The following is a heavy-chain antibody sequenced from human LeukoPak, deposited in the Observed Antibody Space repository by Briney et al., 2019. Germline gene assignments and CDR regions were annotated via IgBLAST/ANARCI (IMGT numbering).Heavy chain of an antibody. D-gene: IGHD5-18*01. Sequence: VASVKVSCKASGYTFTSYGISWVRQAPGQGLEWMGWISAYNGNTNYAQKLQGRVTMTTDTSTSTAYMELRSLRSDDTAVYYCARDTGLYGYSLYYMDVWGKGTTVTVSS. V-gene: IGHV1-18*01. J-gene: IGHJ6*03. CDR1: GYTFTSYG. CDR3: ARDTGLYGYSLYYMDV. CDR2: ISAYNGNT.